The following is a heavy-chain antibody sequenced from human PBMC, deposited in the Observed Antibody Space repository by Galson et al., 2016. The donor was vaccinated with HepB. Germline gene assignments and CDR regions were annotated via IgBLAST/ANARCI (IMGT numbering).Heavy chain of an antibody. CDR3: ARLVDFWSGYYTLGNWFDP. D-gene: IGHD3-3*01. CDR1: GFTFSNYW. Sequence: SLRLSCAASGFTFSNYWMSWVRQAPGKGLEWVANIKQDGSDKYFVDSVKGRFTISRDNAKNSLYLQMSSLRAEDTAVYYCARLVDFWSGYYTLGNWFDPWGQGPLVTVSS. V-gene: IGHV3-7*03. J-gene: IGHJ5*02. CDR2: IKQDGSDK.